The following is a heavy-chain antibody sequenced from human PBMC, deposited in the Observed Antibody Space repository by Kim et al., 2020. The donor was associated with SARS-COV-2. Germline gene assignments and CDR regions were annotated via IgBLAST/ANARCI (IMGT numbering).Heavy chain of an antibody. Sequence: GESLKISCKGSGYSFTSYWIGWVRQMPGKGLEWMGIIYPGDSDTRYSPSFQGQVTISADKSISTAYLQWSSLEASDTAMYYCARPCSRAARSRDYYYGMDVWGQGTTVTVSS. CDR3: ARPCSRAARSRDYYYGMDV. D-gene: IGHD6-6*01. V-gene: IGHV5-51*01. CDR2: IYPGDSDT. J-gene: IGHJ6*02. CDR1: GYSFTSYW.